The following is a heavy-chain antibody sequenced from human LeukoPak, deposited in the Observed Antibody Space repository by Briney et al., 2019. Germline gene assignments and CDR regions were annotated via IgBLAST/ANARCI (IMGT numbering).Heavy chain of an antibody. Sequence: SQTLSLTCTVSGGSISSGDYYWSWIRQPPGKGLEWIGYIYYSGSTNYNPSLKSRVTISVDTSKNQFSLKLSSVTAADTAVYYCAREGYDFWSGHINNWFDPWGQGTLVTVSS. V-gene: IGHV4-61*08. CDR1: GGSISSGDYY. J-gene: IGHJ5*02. CDR3: AREGYDFWSGHINNWFDP. D-gene: IGHD3-3*01. CDR2: IYYSGST.